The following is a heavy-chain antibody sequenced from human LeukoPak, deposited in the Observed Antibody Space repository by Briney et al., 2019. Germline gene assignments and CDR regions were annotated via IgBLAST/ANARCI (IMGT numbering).Heavy chain of an antibody. V-gene: IGHV3-23*01. J-gene: IGHJ4*02. CDR1: GFTLSSYA. CDR3: AKQGFGC. Sequence: GRSLRLSCAASGFTLSSYAMSWVRQAPGEGLEWVSTISGSADNTNYAEAVKGRFTISRDNSKNTMYLQMNSLRAEDTAVYYCAKQGFGCWGQGTLVTVSS. CDR2: ISGSADNT.